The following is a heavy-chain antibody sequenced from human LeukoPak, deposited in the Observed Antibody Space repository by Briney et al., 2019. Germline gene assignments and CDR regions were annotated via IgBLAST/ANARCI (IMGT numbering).Heavy chain of an antibody. CDR2: LRYDGTIT. V-gene: IGHV3-30*02. J-gene: IGHJ6*02. CDR3: AKQSVAIYGMDV. CDR1: GFTFSSYG. Sequence: GGSLRLSCVASGFTFSSYGMHWVRQAPGKGLEWMTYLRYDGTITYYADSVKGRFTISRDNSKNTLYLQMNSLRAEDTAVYYCAKQSVAIYGMDVWGQGTTVTVSS.